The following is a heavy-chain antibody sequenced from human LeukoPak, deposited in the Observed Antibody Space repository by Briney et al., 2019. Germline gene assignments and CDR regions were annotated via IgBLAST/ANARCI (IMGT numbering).Heavy chain of an antibody. CDR2: IKQDGSEK. J-gene: IGHJ4*02. V-gene: IGHV3-7*01. Sequence: GGSLRLSCAASGFTFSSYWMSWVRQAPGKGLEWVANIKQDGSEKYYVDSVKGRFTISRDNAKNSLYLQMNSLRAEDTAVYYCVASWEYYYGSGSRPFDYWGQGTLVTVSS. CDR3: VASWEYYYGSGSRPFDY. CDR1: GFTFSSYW. D-gene: IGHD3-10*01.